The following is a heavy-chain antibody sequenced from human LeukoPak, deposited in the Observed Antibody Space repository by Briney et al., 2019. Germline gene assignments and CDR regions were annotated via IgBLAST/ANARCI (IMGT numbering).Heavy chain of an antibody. CDR3: AKGHTVGATFGVYFYY. CDR1: GFTFSDYN. Sequence: PGGSLRLSCAASGFTFSDYNMRWIRQAPGKGLEWVSSISRSGSTKYYADSVKGRFTISRDNSKNTLYLQMNSLRAEDTAVYYFAKGHTVGATFGVYFYYWGQGTLVTVSS. J-gene: IGHJ4*02. CDR2: ISRSGSTK. V-gene: IGHV3-11*01. D-gene: IGHD1-26*01.